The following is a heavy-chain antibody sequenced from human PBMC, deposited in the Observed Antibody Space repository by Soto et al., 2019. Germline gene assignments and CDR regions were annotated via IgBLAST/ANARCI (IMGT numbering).Heavy chain of an antibody. J-gene: IGHJ6*04. V-gene: IGHV3-7*05. CDR3: ARGAV. CDR1: GFTFSGYW. CDR2: IKQDGSEQ. Sequence: EVQLVESGGGLVQPGGSLRLSCAASGFTFSGYWMSWVRQAPGKGLEWVANIKQDGSEQFYVDSVKGRFTISGDNAKNSLYLQMDSLRAEDTAVYYCARGAVWGEGTTVTVSS.